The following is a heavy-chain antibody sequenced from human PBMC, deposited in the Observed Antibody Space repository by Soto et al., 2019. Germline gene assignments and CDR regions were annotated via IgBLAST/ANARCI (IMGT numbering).Heavy chain of an antibody. D-gene: IGHD2-8*01. Sequence: ASVKVSCKASGYSFTDYHIHWVRQAPGQGLEWLGRINPKSGGTSTAQKFQGWVTMTTDTSISTASMELTRLTSDDTAIYYCARGDSTDCSNGVCSFFYNHDMDVWGQGPTVTV. CDR2: INPKSGGT. CDR1: GYSFTDYH. V-gene: IGHV1-2*04. J-gene: IGHJ6*02. CDR3: ARGDSTDCSNGVCSFFYNHDMDV.